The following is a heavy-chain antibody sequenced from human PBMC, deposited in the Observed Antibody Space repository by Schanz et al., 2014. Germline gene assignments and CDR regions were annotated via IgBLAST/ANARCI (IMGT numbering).Heavy chain of an antibody. CDR1: GYTFTSYS. CDR2: VNPSVRGT. J-gene: IGHJ4*02. CDR3: AGAFDSSGYYFDY. V-gene: IGHV1-46*03. Sequence: QVQLVQSGAEVKKPGASVKVSCKASGYTFTSYSMHWVRQAPGQGLEWMGIVNPSVRGTHFAREFQGRVTVTSDTSTSTVYMELSGLRSEDTAVYYCAGAFDSSGYYFDYWGQGTLXTVSS. D-gene: IGHD3-22*01.